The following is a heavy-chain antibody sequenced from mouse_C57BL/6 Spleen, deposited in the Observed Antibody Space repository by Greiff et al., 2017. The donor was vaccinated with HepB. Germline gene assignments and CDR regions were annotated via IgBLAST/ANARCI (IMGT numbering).Heavy chain of an antibody. Sequence: VQLQQSGAELVRPGASVTLSCKASGYTFTDYEMHWVKQTPVHGLEWIGAIDPETGGTAYNQKFKGKAILTADKSSSTAYMELRSLTSEDSAVYYCTRLDYYGSSLAYWGHRTLVTVSA. CDR3: TRLDYYGSSLAY. CDR2: IDPETGGT. J-gene: IGHJ3*01. V-gene: IGHV1-15*01. CDR1: GYTFTDYE. D-gene: IGHD1-1*01.